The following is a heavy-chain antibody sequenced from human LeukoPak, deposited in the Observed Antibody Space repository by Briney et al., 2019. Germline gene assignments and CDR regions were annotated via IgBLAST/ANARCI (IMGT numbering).Heavy chain of an antibody. CDR2: ISSSGSTI. Sequence: PGGSLRLSCAASGFTFSDYYMSWIRQAPGKGLEWVSYISSSGSTIYYADSVKGRFIISRDNAKNSLYLQMNSLRAEDTAVYYCAKVAVAGHFDYWGQGTLVTVSS. D-gene: IGHD6-19*01. V-gene: IGHV3-11*01. J-gene: IGHJ4*02. CDR1: GFTFSDYY. CDR3: AKVAVAGHFDY.